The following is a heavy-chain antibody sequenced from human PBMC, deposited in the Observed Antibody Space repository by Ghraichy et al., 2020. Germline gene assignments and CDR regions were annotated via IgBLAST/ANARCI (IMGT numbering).Heavy chain of an antibody. CDR1: GFTFSSYW. Sequence: GGSLRLSCAASGFTFSSYWMSWVRQAPGKGLEWVANIKQDGSEKYYVDSVKGRFTISRDNAKNSLYLQMNSLRAEDTAVYYCARFSLPDSGGSPREGMDVWGQGTTVTVSS. D-gene: IGHD2-15*01. J-gene: IGHJ6*02. V-gene: IGHV3-7*03. CDR3: ARFSLPDSGGSPREGMDV. CDR2: IKQDGSEK.